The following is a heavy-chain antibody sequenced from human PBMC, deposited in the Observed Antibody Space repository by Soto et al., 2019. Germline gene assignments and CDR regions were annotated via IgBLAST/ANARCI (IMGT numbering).Heavy chain of an antibody. D-gene: IGHD6-13*01. CDR1: GGAFNNYN. CDR3: TLTDRPTKGQRLVPACDF. V-gene: IGHV1-69*02. J-gene: IGHJ3*01. Sequence: QVQLVQSGAEVKKPGSSVRVSCKASGGAFNNYNINWVRQAPGQGLEWMGRIIPILDISNYAQTLQGRVTITEPNTTRTAYMERSRLRSEHTAVYYCTLTDRPTKGQRLVPACDFWGQGTMVTVSP. CDR2: IIPILDIS.